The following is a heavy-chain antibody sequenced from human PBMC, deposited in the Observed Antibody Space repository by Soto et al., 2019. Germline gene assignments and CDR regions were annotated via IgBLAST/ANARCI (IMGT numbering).Heavy chain of an antibody. CDR3: ARALYCSDGTCYHPGFFRH. D-gene: IGHD2-15*01. Sequence: QVQLVQSGAEVKKPGASVKVSCKTSGYTFTGYGVSWVRQAPGQGLEWLGWISAYNGSTNYVQRFQGRATMTTDTSTTTVYMELRSLRSDDTAIYYCARALYCSDGTCYHPGFFRHWGQGTLVTVSS. CDR1: GYTFTGYG. V-gene: IGHV1-18*01. J-gene: IGHJ1*01. CDR2: ISAYNGST.